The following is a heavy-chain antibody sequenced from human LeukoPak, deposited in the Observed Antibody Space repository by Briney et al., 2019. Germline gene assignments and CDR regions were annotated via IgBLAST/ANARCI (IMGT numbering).Heavy chain of an antibody. J-gene: IGHJ4*02. V-gene: IGHV4-59*12. Sequence: SETLSLTCTVSGGSISSYYWSWIRQPPGKGLEWIGYIYYSGSTNYNPSLKSRVTISVDTSKNQFSLKLSSVTAADTAVYYCARESSSWNFFDYWGQGTLVTVSS. CDR1: GGSISSYY. CDR2: IYYSGST. CDR3: ARESSSWNFFDY. D-gene: IGHD6-13*01.